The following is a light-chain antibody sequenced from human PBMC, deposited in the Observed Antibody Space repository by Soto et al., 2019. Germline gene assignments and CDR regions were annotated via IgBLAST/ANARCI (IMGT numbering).Light chain of an antibody. CDR1: QSITSNY. V-gene: IGKV3-20*01. CDR3: QQYGSSPLT. CDR2: GVS. Sequence: ETVLTQSPGTLSLSPGERATLSCRASQSITSNYLSWYQQKPGQAPRLLIYGVSSRATGVPDRFSGSGSGTDFTLTISRLEPEDFAVYYCQQYGSSPLTFCQGTKVEIK. J-gene: IGKJ1*01.